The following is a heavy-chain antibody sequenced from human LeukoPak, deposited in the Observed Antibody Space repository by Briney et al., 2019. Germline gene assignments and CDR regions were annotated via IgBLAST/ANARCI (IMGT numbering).Heavy chain of an antibody. Sequence: PSETLSLTCTVSGGSISSYYWSWIRQPPGKGLEWIGYIYYSGSTNYNPSLKSRVTISVDMSKNQFSLKLSSVTAADTAVYYCSGGRWELLDYWGXGTLVTVSS. CDR1: GGSISSYY. J-gene: IGHJ4*02. CDR3: SGGRWELLDY. D-gene: IGHD1-26*01. CDR2: IYYSGST. V-gene: IGHV4-59*01.